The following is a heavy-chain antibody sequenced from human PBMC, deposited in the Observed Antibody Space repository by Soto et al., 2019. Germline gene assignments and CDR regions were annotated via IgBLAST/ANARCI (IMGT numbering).Heavy chain of an antibody. CDR3: PRGTACAHLESYIYGMDV. J-gene: IGHJ6*02. D-gene: IGHD2-8*02. Sequence: SETLSLTCTVSGKSVSTFYWSWIRQPPGKGLEWIGHAYYSGSTNYDPSLKSRVTISVDMSKNQVSLRLTSVTAADTAVYYRPRGTACAHLESYIYGMDVWGPGTSVTVSS. CDR1: GKSVSTFY. V-gene: IGHV4-59*02. CDR2: AYYSGST.